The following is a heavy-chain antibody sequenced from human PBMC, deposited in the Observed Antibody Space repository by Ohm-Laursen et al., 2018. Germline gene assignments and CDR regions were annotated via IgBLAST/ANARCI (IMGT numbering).Heavy chain of an antibody. CDR3: ARVQTLDY. Sequence: SVKVSCKASGYTFTNYYIHWVRQAPGQGLEWMGWINPNSGGTNYAQNLQGRVTMTRDTSISTAYLELSSLRSDDAAVYYCARVQTLDYWGQGTLVTVSS. V-gene: IGHV1-2*02. CDR2: INPNSGGT. J-gene: IGHJ4*02. CDR1: GYTFTNYY.